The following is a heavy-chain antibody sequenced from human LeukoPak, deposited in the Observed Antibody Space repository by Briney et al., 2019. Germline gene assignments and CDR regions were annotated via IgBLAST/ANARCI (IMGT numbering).Heavy chain of an antibody. D-gene: IGHD3-9*01. J-gene: IGHJ4*02. V-gene: IGHV4-34*01. Sequence: PSETLSLTCAVYGGSFSGYYWSWIRQPPGKGLEWIGEINHSGSTNYNPPLKSRVTISVDTSKNQFSLKLSSVTAADTAVYYCARGARYYDILTGYHYWGQGTLVTVSS. CDR1: GGSFSGYY. CDR2: INHSGST. CDR3: ARGARYYDILTGYHY.